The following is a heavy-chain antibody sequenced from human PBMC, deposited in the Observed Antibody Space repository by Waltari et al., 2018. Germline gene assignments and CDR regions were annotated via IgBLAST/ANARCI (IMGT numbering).Heavy chain of an antibody. CDR1: GFTFRSQA. D-gene: IGHD6-13*01. CDR2: ISGSGYST. Sequence: EVQLVESGGGLVQPGGSLRLSCAASGFTFRSQARSWVRQAPGKGLEWVSVISGSGYSTYYADSVKGRFTISRDNSKNTLYLQMNSLRAEDTAVYYCAKDFDIAAARGHFDYWGQGTLVTVSS. J-gene: IGHJ4*02. CDR3: AKDFDIAAARGHFDY. V-gene: IGHV3-23*04.